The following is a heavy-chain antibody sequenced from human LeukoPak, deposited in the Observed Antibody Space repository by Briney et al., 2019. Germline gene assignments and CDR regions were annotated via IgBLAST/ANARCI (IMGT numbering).Heavy chain of an antibody. Sequence: SQTLSLTCTVSGGSISSYYWSWIRQPAGKGLEWIGRIYTSGSTNYNPSLKSRVTMSVDTSKNQFSLKLSSVTAADTAVYYCARFNVDTAMVRSVWFDPWGQGTLVTVSS. CDR1: GGSISSYY. CDR3: ARFNVDTAMVRSVWFDP. CDR2: IYTSGST. D-gene: IGHD5-18*01. V-gene: IGHV4-4*07. J-gene: IGHJ5*02.